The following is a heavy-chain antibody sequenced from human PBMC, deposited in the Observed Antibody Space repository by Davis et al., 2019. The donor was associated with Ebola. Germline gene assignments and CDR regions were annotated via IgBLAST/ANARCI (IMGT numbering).Heavy chain of an antibody. J-gene: IGHJ4*02. Sequence: GSLRLSCTVSDASISSYYWSWIRQPPEKGLEWIGYMYYGGSIIYNPSLKSRVTISGDTSKNQVSLKLTSVTAADTANYFCVGGYNFDYWGQGALVIVSS. CDR3: VGGYNFDY. CDR2: MYYGGSI. CDR1: DASISSYY. V-gene: IGHV4-59*01. D-gene: IGHD5-24*01.